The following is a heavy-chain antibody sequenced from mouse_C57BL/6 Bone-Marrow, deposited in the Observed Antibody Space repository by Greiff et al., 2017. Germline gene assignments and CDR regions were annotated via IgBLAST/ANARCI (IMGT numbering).Heavy chain of an antibody. CDR1: GHTFTDSY. CDR2: YFSGSGST. J-gene: IGHJ4*01. Sequence: VQLQQSGPELVKPGASVLISCKASGHTFTDSYINWVKQMPGQGLAWIGWYFSGSGSTFYNEKFNGQATLTVDKSSSTAYMLLSSLASEVSAVYICARVATVVPYYYTMDYWGQGTSLTV. D-gene: IGHD1-1*01. V-gene: IGHV1-75*01. CDR3: ARVATVVPYYYTMDY.